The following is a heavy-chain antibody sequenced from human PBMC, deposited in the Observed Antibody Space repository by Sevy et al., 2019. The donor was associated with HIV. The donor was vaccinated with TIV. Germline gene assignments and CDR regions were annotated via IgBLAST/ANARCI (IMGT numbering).Heavy chain of an antibody. CDR2: ISYDGSSK. V-gene: IGHV3-30*18. Sequence: GGSLRLSCAASGFIFSSYGMHWVRQAPGKGLEWVTIISYDGSSKYNADSVKGRFTISRDNSENILSLQMNSLRTDDTAVYYCVKGGVTWELLDYWGQGTLVTVSS. J-gene: IGHJ4*02. D-gene: IGHD1-26*01. CDR1: GFIFSSYG. CDR3: VKGGVTWELLDY.